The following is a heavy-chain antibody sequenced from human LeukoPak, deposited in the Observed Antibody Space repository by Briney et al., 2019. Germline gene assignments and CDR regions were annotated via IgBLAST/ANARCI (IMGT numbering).Heavy chain of an antibody. CDR3: ARGATADYYDSSGYYPVDY. J-gene: IGHJ4*02. Sequence: ASVKVSCKASGYTFTSYYMHWVRQAPGQGLEWMGIINPSGGSITYAQMFQGRVTMTGDTSISTAYMELSRLRSDDTAVYYCARGATADYYDSSGYYPVDYWGQGTLVTVSS. D-gene: IGHD3-22*01. CDR2: INPSGGSI. CDR1: GYTFTSYY. V-gene: IGHV1-46*01.